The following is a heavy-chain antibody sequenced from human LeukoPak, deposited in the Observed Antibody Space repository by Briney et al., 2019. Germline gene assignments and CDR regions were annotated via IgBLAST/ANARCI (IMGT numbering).Heavy chain of an antibody. D-gene: IGHD3-10*01. Sequence: GGSLRLSCAASGFTFSSYSMNWVRQAPGKGLEWVSSISSSSSYIYYADSVKGRFTISRDNSKDTLYLQMNSLRAEDTAVYYCANGGIYYGSGSLRWFDPWGHGTLVTVSS. CDR1: GFTFSSYS. CDR3: ANGGIYYGSGSLRWFDP. V-gene: IGHV3-21*04. J-gene: IGHJ5*02. CDR2: ISSSSSYI.